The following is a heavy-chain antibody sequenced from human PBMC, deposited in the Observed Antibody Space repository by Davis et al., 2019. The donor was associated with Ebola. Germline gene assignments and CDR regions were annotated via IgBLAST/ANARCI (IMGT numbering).Heavy chain of an antibody. CDR1: GGTFTSYA. CDR3: AREAALTLGAFDY. J-gene: IGHJ4*02. CDR2: INAGNGNT. Sequence: AASVKVSCKASGGTFTSYAIHWVRQAPGQRLEWMGWINAGNGNTKYSQKFQGRVTITRDTSASTAYMELSSLRSEDTAVYYYAREAALTLGAFDYWGQGTLVTVSS. D-gene: IGHD7-27*01. V-gene: IGHV1-3*01.